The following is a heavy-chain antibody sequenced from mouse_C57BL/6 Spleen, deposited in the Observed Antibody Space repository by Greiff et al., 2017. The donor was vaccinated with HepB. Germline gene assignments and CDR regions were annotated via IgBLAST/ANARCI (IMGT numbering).Heavy chain of an antibody. CDR2: ISSGSSTI. J-gene: IGHJ3*01. Sequence: EVKLMESGGGLVKPGGSLKLSCAASGFTFSDYGMHWVRQAPEKGLEWVAYISSGSSTIYYADTVKGRFTISRDNAKNTLFLQMTSLRSEDTAMYYCAEGVRRGFAYWGQGTLVTVSA. D-gene: IGHD2-14*01. CDR3: AEGVRRGFAY. CDR1: GFTFSDYG. V-gene: IGHV5-17*01.